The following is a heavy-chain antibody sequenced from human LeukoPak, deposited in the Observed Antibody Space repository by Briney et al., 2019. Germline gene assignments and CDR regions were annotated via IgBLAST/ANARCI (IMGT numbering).Heavy chain of an antibody. CDR3: ARDRKVVGAYDY. CDR2: INHSGST. CDR1: GGSFSGYY. D-gene: IGHD1-26*01. Sequence: PSETLSLTCAVYGGSFSGYYWSWIRQSPGKGLEWIGEINHSGSTNYNPSLKSRVTISVDTSKSQFSLKLSSVTAADTAVYYCARDRKVVGAYDYWGQGTLVTVSS. V-gene: IGHV4-34*01. J-gene: IGHJ4*02.